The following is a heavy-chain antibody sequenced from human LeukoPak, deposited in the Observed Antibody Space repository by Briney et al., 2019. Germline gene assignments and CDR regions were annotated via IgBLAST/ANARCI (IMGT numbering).Heavy chain of an antibody. D-gene: IGHD1-1*01. CDR3: AQKTPGTHPFDF. V-gene: IGHV3-23*01. J-gene: IGHJ4*02. CDR2: CGTDGDT. CDR1: GFTFGSYA. Sequence: PGGSLRLSCAASGFTFGSYAMNWVRQAPGKGLEWVSACGTDGDTYYADSVRGRFTISRDNAKHTVYLQMSSLRAEDTAVYYCAQKTPGTHPFDFWGQGTLVTVSP.